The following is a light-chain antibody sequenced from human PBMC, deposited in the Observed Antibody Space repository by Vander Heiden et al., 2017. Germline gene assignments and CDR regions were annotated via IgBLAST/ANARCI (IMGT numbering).Light chain of an antibody. V-gene: IGLV3-25*03. CDR2: KDS. Sequence: SYELTQPPSVSVSPGQTARITCSGDALAKQYAYWYQQKPGRAPVLVIYKDSERPSGIPERFSGSGSGTTVTLTISGVQAEDEADYCCQSADSSGTYEVFGGGTKLTVL. J-gene: IGLJ2*01. CDR1: ALAKQY. CDR3: QSADSSGTYEV.